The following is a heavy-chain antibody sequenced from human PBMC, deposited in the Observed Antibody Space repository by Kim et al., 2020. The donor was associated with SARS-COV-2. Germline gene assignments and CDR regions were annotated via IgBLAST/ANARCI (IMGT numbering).Heavy chain of an antibody. CDR3: AKEGGSYLYYFDY. Sequence: GGSLRLSCAASGFTFSSYGMHWVRQAPGKGLEWVAVIWYDGSNKYYADSVKGRFTISRDNSKNTLYLQMNSLRAEDTAVYYCAKEGGSYLYYFDYWGQGTLVTGS. CDR2: IWYDGSNK. CDR1: GFTFSSYG. V-gene: IGHV3-33*06. J-gene: IGHJ4*02. D-gene: IGHD1-26*01.